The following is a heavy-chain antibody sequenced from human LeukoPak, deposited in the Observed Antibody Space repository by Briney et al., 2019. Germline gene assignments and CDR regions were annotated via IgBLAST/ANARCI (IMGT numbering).Heavy chain of an antibody. J-gene: IGHJ4*02. CDR1: GFTFSSYW. Sequence: AGGSLRLSCAASGFTFSSYWMPWVRQAPGKGLVWVSRINSDGSSTSYADSVKGRFTISRDNAKNTLYLQMNSLRAEDTAVYYCATLSSSWYESGDYWGQGTLVTVSS. V-gene: IGHV3-74*01. CDR3: ATLSSSWYESGDY. CDR2: INSDGSST. D-gene: IGHD6-13*01.